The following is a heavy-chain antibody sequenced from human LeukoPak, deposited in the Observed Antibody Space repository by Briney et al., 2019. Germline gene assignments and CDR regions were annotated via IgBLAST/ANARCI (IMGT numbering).Heavy chain of an antibody. Sequence: GGSLRLSCAASGFTFDHYAMHWVRQAPGKGLEWVSLISGDGDGTYYADSVKGRFTISRDNAKNSLYLQMNSLRAEDMAVYYCARDGRGAVAGFDYWGQGALVTVSS. J-gene: IGHJ4*02. V-gene: IGHV3-43*02. CDR1: GFTFDHYA. CDR2: ISGDGDGT. D-gene: IGHD6-19*01. CDR3: ARDGRGAVAGFDY.